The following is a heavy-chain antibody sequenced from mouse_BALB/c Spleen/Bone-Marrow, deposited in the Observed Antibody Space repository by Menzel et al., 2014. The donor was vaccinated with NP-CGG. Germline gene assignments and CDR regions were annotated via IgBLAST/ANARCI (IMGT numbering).Heavy chain of an antibody. J-gene: IGHJ3*01. V-gene: IGHV1-7*01. CDR3: ARYDGYEAY. CDR2: INPSTGYT. D-gene: IGHD2-3*01. Sequence: QVQLQQPGAELAKPGASVKMSCKASGHTFTSYWMHWVKQRPGQGLEWIGYINPSTGYTEYNQKFKDKATLTADKSSSTAYMQLSSLTSEDSAVYYCARYDGYEAYWGQGTLVTVPA. CDR1: GHTFTSYW.